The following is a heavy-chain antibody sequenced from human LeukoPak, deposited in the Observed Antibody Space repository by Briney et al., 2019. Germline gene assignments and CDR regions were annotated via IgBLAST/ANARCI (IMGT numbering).Heavy chain of an antibody. D-gene: IGHD2-8*01. Sequence: PGGSLRLSCATSGFTFSRYNMNWVRQAPGKGLEWVSSITSSSIYKYYADSMKGRFTISRDNAKNSLYLQMNSLRAEDTAVYYCARDKRPCTNGVCPYNWFDPWGQGTLVTASS. V-gene: IGHV3-21*01. CDR1: GFTFSRYN. J-gene: IGHJ5*02. CDR2: ITSSSIYK. CDR3: ARDKRPCTNGVCPYNWFDP.